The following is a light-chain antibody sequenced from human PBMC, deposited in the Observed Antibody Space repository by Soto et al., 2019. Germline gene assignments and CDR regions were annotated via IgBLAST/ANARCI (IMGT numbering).Light chain of an antibody. V-gene: IGLV2-14*03. CDR1: SSDVGSYNY. CDR2: DVS. CDR3: ISCPTVSNYV. J-gene: IGLJ1*01. Sequence: QSALTQPASVSGSPGQSIAISCTGTSSDVGSYNYVSWYQHHPGKAPKVMIYDVSSRPSGVSNRFSGSKSRNTASLTISGLQADDDANYYCISCPTVSNYVFGTGTKLTVL.